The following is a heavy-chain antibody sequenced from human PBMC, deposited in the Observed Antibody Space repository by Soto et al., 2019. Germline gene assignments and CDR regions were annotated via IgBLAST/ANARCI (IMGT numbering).Heavy chain of an antibody. CDR1: GGTFSSYA. J-gene: IGHJ1*01. D-gene: IGHD3-22*01. Sequence: RASVKVSCKASGGTFSSYAISWVRQAPGQGLEWMGGIIPIFGTANYAQKFQGRVTITADEYTSTAYMELSSLRSEDTAVYYCASSQSSGYRDGYWGRGTLVIASS. V-gene: IGHV1-69*13. CDR2: IIPIFGTA. CDR3: ASSQSSGYRDGY.